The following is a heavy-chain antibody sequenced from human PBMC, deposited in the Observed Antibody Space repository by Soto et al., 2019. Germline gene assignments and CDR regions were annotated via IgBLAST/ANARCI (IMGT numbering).Heavy chain of an antibody. J-gene: IGHJ4*02. CDR2: IYYSGSA. CDR3: ARRGVSGPVDY. V-gene: IGHV4-39*02. CDR1: GGSISISSYY. Sequence: QLQLQESGPGLGKPSETLSLTCTVSGGSISISSYYWGWIRQPPGKGLEWIGNIYYSGSAYYNPSLKSRVTISVDMSKNNFSLKLSSVTAADTAVYYCARRGVSGPVDYWGQGTLVTVSS. D-gene: IGHD3-10*01.